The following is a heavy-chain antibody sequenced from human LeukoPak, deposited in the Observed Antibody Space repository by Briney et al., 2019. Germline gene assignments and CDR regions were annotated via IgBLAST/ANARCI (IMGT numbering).Heavy chain of an antibody. V-gene: IGHV5-51*01. D-gene: IGHD6-13*01. CDR1: GYSFSTYW. J-gene: IGHJ4*02. Sequence: GESLKISCNGSGYSFSTYWIGWVRQMAGKGLEWMGIIYPGDSDTRYSPSLQGQVTISADKSISTAYLQWSSLEASDTAMYYCARNGGSSLENWGQGTLVTVSS. CDR2: IYPGDSDT. CDR3: ARNGGSSLEN.